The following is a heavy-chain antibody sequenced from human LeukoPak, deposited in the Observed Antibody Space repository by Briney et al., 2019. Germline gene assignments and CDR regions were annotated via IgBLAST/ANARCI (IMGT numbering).Heavy chain of an antibody. V-gene: IGHV1-18*01. CDR3: ARGDYGDWNDAFDI. CDR1: GYTFTSYG. J-gene: IGHJ3*02. CDR2: ISAYNGNT. D-gene: IGHD4-17*01. Sequence: GXSVKVSCKASGYTFTSYGISWVRQAPGQGLEWMGWISAYNGNTNYAQKLQGRVTMTTDTSTSTAYMELRSLRSDDTAVYYCARGDYGDWNDAFDIWGQGTMVTVSS.